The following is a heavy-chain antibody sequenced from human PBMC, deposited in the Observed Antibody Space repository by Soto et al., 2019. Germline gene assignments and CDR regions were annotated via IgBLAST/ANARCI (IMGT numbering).Heavy chain of an antibody. D-gene: IGHD3-9*01. CDR1: GFTVSSNY. V-gene: IGHV3-66*01. Sequence: PGGSLRLSCAASGFTVSSNYMSWVRQAPGKGLEWVSVIYSGGSTYYADSVKGRFTISRDNSKNTLYLQMNSLRAEDTAVYYCAEAYYDILTGPLAFDYWGQGTLVTVSS. CDR3: AEAYYDILTGPLAFDY. CDR2: IYSGGST. J-gene: IGHJ4*02.